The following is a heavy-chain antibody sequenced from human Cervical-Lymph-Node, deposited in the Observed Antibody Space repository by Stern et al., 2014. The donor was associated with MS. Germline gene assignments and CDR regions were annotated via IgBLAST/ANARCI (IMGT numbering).Heavy chain of an antibody. CDR3: ARDSERMTYLDY. V-gene: IGHV1-69*01. Sequence: VQLVESGAEVKKPGSSVKVSCKASGGTFSSYAINWVRQAPGQGLEWMGGIIPIFGTANYAQKVQGRVTINAGASTSTAYIELSSRRSEETAVYYCARDSERMTYLDYWGQGTLVTVSS. D-gene: IGHD2-21*02. CDR1: GGTFSSYA. CDR2: IIPIFGTA. J-gene: IGHJ4*02.